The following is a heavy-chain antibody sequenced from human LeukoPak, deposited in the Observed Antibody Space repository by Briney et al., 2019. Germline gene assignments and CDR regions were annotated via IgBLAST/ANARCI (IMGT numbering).Heavy chain of an antibody. CDR1: GYTSTSYG. Sequence: GASVKVSCKASGYTSTSYGISWVRQAPGQGLEWMGWISAYNGNTNYAQKLQGRVTMTTDTSTSTAYMELRSLRSDDTAVYYCARSSGYYDSSGYSFDYWGQGTLVTVSS. D-gene: IGHD3-22*01. CDR3: ARSSGYYDSSGYSFDY. CDR2: ISAYNGNT. V-gene: IGHV1-18*01. J-gene: IGHJ4*02.